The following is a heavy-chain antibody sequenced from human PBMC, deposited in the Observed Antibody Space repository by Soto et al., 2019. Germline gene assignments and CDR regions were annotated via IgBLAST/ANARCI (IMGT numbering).Heavy chain of an antibody. CDR3: ARDLVAAAGTIDY. V-gene: IGHV3-33*01. D-gene: IGHD6-13*01. Sequence: LRLSCAASGFTFSSYGMHWVRQAPGKGLEWVAVIWYDGSSKYYADSVKGRFTISRDNSKNTLYLQMNSLRAEDTAVYYCARDLVAAAGTIDYWGQGTLVTVSS. CDR1: GFTFSSYG. J-gene: IGHJ4*02. CDR2: IWYDGSSK.